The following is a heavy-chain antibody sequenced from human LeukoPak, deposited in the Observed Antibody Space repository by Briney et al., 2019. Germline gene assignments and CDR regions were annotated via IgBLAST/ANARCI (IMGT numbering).Heavy chain of an antibody. J-gene: IGHJ3*02. CDR1: GGTFSSYA. CDR3: ARDPRYDSSGYHHDAFDI. CDR2: IIPIFGTA. V-gene: IGHV1-69*13. Sequence: GASVKVSCKASGGTFSSYAISWVRQDPGQGLEWMGGIIPIFGTANYAQKFQGRVTITADESTSTAYMELSSLRSEDTAVYYCARDPRYDSSGYHHDAFDIWGQGTMVTVSS. D-gene: IGHD3-22*01.